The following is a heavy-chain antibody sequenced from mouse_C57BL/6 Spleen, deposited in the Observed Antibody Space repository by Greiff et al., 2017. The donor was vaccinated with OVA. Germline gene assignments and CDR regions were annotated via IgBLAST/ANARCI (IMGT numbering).Heavy chain of an antibody. J-gene: IGHJ1*03. Sequence: VHVKQSGPELVKPGASVKLSCKASGYSFTDYNMNWVQQSNGRSLEWIGVINPNYGTTSYNQKFKGKATLTVDKSSSTAYMQLNSLTSEDSAVYDCARGDYYDYGYWFFDVWGTGTTVTVSS. V-gene: IGHV1-39*01. CDR1: GYSFTDYN. D-gene: IGHD2-4*01. CDR3: ARGDYYDYGYWFFDV. CDR2: INPNYGTT.